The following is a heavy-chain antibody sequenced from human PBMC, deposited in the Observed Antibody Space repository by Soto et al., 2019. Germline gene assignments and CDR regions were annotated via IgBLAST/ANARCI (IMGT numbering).Heavy chain of an antibody. J-gene: IGHJ4*02. CDR1: GFTFSSYA. D-gene: IGHD3-10*01. Sequence: EVQLLESGGGLVQPGGSLRLSCAASGFTFSSYAMSWVRQAPGKGLEWVSAISGSGGSTYYADSVKGGFTISRDNSKSTLYLQMNSLRAEDTSVYYCAKDRGVSGSYWRAGDYWGQGTLVTVSS. CDR2: ISGSGGST. CDR3: AKDRGVSGSYWRAGDY. V-gene: IGHV3-23*01.